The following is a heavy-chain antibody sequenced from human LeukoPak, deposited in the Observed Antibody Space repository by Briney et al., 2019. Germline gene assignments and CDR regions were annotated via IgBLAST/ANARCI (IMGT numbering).Heavy chain of an antibody. V-gene: IGHV3-33*06. CDR2: IWYDGSNK. D-gene: IGHD1-1*01. CDR3: AKSLDVYYYYYMDV. Sequence: PGRSLRLSCAASGFTFSSFGMRWVRQAPGKGLEWVAVIWYDGSNKYYADSVKGRFTISRDNSKNTLYLQMNSLRAEDTAVYYCAKSLDVYYYYYMDVWGKGTTVTVSS. J-gene: IGHJ6*03. CDR1: GFTFSSFG.